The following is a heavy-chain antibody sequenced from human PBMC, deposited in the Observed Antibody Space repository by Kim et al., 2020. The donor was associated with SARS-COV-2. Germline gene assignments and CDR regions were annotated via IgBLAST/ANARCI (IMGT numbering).Heavy chain of an antibody. Sequence: ASVKVSCKTSGYTFTDYYIHWVRQAPGRGLEWMGWIKPKTGDTNLAQKFQGRVTMTRATSTSTGYMELSSLRSDDTAVYYCARDNYGSGSYQGAFDVWGQGTMVTVSS. V-gene: IGHV1-2*02. CDR3: ARDNYGSGSYQGAFDV. D-gene: IGHD3-10*01. CDR1: GYTFTDYY. J-gene: IGHJ3*01. CDR2: IKPKTGDT.